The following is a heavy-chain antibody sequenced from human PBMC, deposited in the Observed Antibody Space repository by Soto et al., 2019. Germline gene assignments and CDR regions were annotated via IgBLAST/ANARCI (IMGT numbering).Heavy chain of an antibody. CDR2: ISSSSGRTT. CDR1: GFNFGLYA. V-gene: IGHV3-23*01. D-gene: IGHD4-17*01. CDR3: AQMTVLTTSAFDV. J-gene: IGHJ3*01. Sequence: EVQLLESGGRLVQPGGSLRLSCAASGFNFGLYAMTWVRQAPGKRLEWVSEISSSSGRTTRYADSVKGRFTISRDNSKNTLYLQMNSLRADDTAVYFCAQMTVLTTSAFDVWGQGTMVNVSS.